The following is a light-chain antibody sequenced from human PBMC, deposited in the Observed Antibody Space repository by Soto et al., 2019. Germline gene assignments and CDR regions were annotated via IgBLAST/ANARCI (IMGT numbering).Light chain of an antibody. Sequence: QSVMTQPPSVSAAPGQKVTISCSGSSSNIGGNSVSWYQQLPGTAPKLLIYDNNKRPSGIPDRFSGSKSGTSATLGITGLQTGAEADYYCGTWDSSLSAVVFGGGTKLTVL. CDR3: GTWDSSLSAVV. J-gene: IGLJ2*01. CDR2: DNN. V-gene: IGLV1-51*01. CDR1: SSNIGGNS.